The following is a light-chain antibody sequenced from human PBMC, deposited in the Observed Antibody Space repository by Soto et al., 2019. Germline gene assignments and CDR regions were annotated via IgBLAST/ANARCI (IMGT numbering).Light chain of an antibody. Sequence: QSVLSQPPSASGTPGQRVTISCSGSSSNIGSNTVSWYQHLPGTAPKLLIYSNNQRPSGVPDRFSGSKSGTSASLAISGLQAEDEADYYCNSYTSSTAYVFGTGTKVTVL. CDR2: SNN. CDR1: SSNIGSNT. CDR3: NSYTSSTAYV. V-gene: IGLV1-44*01. J-gene: IGLJ1*01.